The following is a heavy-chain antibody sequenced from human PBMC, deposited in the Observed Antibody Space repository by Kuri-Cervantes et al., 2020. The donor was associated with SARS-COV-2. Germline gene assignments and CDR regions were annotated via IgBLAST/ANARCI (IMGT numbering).Heavy chain of an antibody. Sequence: ASVKVSCKVSGYTVTELSMHWVRQAPGKGLEWMGGFDPEYDEIIYAQKFQGRVTMTEDTSTDTEYTELSSLRSDDTAVYYCATVDYDSYGYSWHFDSWGHGTLVTVSS. D-gene: IGHD3-22*01. J-gene: IGHJ4*01. V-gene: IGHV1-24*01. CDR1: GYTVTELS. CDR2: FDPEYDEI. CDR3: ATVDYDSYGYSWHFDS.